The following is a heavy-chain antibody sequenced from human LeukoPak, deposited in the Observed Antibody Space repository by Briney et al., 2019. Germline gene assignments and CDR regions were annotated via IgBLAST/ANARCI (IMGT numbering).Heavy chain of an antibody. Sequence: GGSLRLSCAASGFTFSSYSMDWVRQAPGKGLEWVSYISSGSSTIYYADSVKGRFTISRDNAKNSLYLQMNSLRAEDTAVYYCARGSVVPAALNYYYYMDVWGKGTTVTVSS. V-gene: IGHV3-48*01. D-gene: IGHD2-2*01. CDR3: ARGSVVPAALNYYYYMDV. CDR2: ISSGSSTI. J-gene: IGHJ6*03. CDR1: GFTFSSYS.